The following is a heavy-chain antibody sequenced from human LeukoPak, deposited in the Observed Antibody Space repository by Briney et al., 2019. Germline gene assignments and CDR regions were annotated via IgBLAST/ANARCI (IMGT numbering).Heavy chain of an antibody. CDR3: ARGRKTMVRGGDYYYMDV. CDR2: MNPNSGNT. D-gene: IGHD3-10*01. Sequence: GASVKVSCKASGYTFTSYDINWVRQATGQGLEWMGWMNPNSGNTGHAQKFQGRVTITRNTSISTAYMELSSLRPEDTAVYYCARGRKTMVRGGDYYYMDVWGKGTTVTVSS. J-gene: IGHJ6*03. CDR1: GYTFTSYD. V-gene: IGHV1-8*03.